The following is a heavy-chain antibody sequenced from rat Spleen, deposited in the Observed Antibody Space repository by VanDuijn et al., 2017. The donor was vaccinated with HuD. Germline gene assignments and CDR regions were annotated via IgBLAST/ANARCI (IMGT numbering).Heavy chain of an antibody. Sequence: QVQLQQSGAELAKPGSSVKISCKASGYTFTSYYIGWIKQTTGQGLEYIGYINTGSGGTNYNEKFKGKATLTVDKSSSTAFMQLSSLTPDDCAVYYWARGGLTGSDYWGQGVMVTVSS. CDR2: INTGSGGT. D-gene: IGHD5-1*01. CDR1: GYTFTSYY. CDR3: ARGGLTGSDY. V-gene: IGHV1-43*01. J-gene: IGHJ2*01.